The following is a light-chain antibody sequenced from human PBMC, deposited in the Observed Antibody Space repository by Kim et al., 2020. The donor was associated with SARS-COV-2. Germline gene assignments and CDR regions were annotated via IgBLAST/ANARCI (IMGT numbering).Light chain of an antibody. V-gene: IGKV1-39*01. CDR1: QSISSY. J-gene: IGKJ1*01. Sequence: ATVGDRVNITCRASQSISSYLNWYQQKPGKAPKLLIYAASSLQSGVTSRFSSSGSGTDFTLTISSLQTEDFATYYCQQSYSTPRTFGQGTKVDIK. CDR3: QQSYSTPRT. CDR2: AAS.